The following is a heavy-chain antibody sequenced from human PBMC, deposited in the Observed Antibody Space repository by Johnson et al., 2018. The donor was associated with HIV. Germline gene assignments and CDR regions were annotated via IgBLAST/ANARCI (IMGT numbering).Heavy chain of an antibody. CDR3: ARDFVGGVPQGAFDI. D-gene: IGHD1-1*01. J-gene: IGHJ3*02. V-gene: IGHV3-30*03. CDR1: GFTFSDYY. CDR2: ISYDGSKT. Sequence: QVQLVESGGGLVQPGGSLRLSCAASGFTFSDYYMSWIRQAPGTGLEWVAVISYDGSKTYYVDSVKARFTIARDDARNTLYLQMNSLRVEDTALYYCARDFVGGVPQGAFDIWGQGTMVTVSS.